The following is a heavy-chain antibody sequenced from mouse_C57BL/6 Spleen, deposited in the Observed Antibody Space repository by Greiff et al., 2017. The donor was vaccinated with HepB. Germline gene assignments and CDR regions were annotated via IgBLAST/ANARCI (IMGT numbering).Heavy chain of an antibody. V-gene: IGHV1-80*01. CDR1: GYAFSSYW. Sequence: VQLQQSGAELVKPGASVKISCKASGYAFSSYWMNWVKQRPGKGLEWIGQIYPGDGDTNYNGKFKGKATLTVDKSSSTAYMQLSSLTSEDSAVYYCARTRSNYFYWYFDVWGTGTTVTVSS. CDR3: ARTRSNYFYWYFDV. CDR2: IYPGDGDT. J-gene: IGHJ1*03. D-gene: IGHD2-5*01.